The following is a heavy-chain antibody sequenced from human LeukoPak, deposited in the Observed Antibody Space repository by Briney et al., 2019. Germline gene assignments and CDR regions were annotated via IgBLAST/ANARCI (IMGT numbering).Heavy chain of an antibody. Sequence: PGGSLRLSCAVSGFTFSTYGMHWVRQAPGKGLDWVAFLPYDGSIEYYADPVKGRFTVSRDSSKNMLYLQMNSLRPEDTAVYFCATAPRWLQFGFFQYWGQGTLVTVSS. CDR3: ATAPRWLQFGFFQY. CDR2: LPYDGSIE. CDR1: GFTFSTYG. D-gene: IGHD5-24*01. V-gene: IGHV3-30*02. J-gene: IGHJ4*02.